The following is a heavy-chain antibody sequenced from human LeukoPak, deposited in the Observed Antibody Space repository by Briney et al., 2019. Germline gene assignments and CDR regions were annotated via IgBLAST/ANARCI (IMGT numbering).Heavy chain of an antibody. CDR1: GGSFSGYY. CDR3: ARGTTATTIDD. V-gene: IGHV4-34*01. Sequence: SETLSLTCAVYGGSFSGYYWSWIRQPPGKGLEWIGEINHSGSTNYNPSLKSRVAISVDTSKNQFSLKLSSVTAADTAVYYCARGTTATTIDDWGQGTLVTVSS. D-gene: IGHD4-17*01. J-gene: IGHJ4*02. CDR2: INHSGST.